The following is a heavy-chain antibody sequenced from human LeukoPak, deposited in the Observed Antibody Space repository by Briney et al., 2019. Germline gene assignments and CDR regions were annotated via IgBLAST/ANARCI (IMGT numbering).Heavy chain of an antibody. CDR2: ISYDGSDK. V-gene: IGHV3-30*03. CDR3: ASDREYYYGSGSFDY. CDR1: GFTFSYYG. D-gene: IGHD3-10*01. J-gene: IGHJ4*02. Sequence: PGRSLRLSCAASGFTFSYYGMHWVRQAPGKGLEWVALISYDGSDKYYADSVKGRFTISRDNSKTTLYLQMNSLRAEDTAVYYCASDREYYYGSGSFDYWGQGTLVTVSS.